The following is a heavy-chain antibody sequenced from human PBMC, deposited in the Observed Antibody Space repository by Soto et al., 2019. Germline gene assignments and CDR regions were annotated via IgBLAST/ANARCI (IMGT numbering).Heavy chain of an antibody. D-gene: IGHD3-10*01. CDR2: ISAYNGNT. J-gene: IGHJ6*02. CDR3: ASFNYYGSGSYGSLSDWYGMDV. CDR1: GYTFTSYG. V-gene: IGHV1-18*01. Sequence: QVQLVQSGAEVKKPGASVKVSCKASGYTFTSYGISWVRQAPGQGLVWMGWISAYNGNTNYAQKLQGRVTMTTDTSTSTAYMELRSLRSDDTAVYYCASFNYYGSGSYGSLSDWYGMDVWGQGTTVTVSS.